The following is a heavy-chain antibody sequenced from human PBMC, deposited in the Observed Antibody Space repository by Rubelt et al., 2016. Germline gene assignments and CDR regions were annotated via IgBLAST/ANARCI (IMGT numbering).Heavy chain of an antibody. CDR3: ASAELKYGDLDISYYGMDV. V-gene: IGHV3-30*03. CDR2: ISYDGSNK. CDR1: GFTVSSNY. Sequence: GGSLRLSCAASGFTVSSNYMSWVRQAPGKGLEWVAVISYDGSNKYYADSVKGRFTISRDNSKNTLYLQMNSLRAEDTAVYYCASAELKYGDLDISYYGMDVWGQGTTVTVSS. J-gene: IGHJ6*02. D-gene: IGHD4-17*01.